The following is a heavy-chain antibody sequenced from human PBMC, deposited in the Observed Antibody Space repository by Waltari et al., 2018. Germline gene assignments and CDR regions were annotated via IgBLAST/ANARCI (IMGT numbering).Heavy chain of an antibody. J-gene: IGHJ4*02. CDR3: AKNGGGYCTGGTCYGRY. CDR2: ISDTGGST. D-gene: IGHD2-15*01. CDR1: GFTSSRHA. V-gene: IGHV3-23*01. Sequence: EVQLLESGGGLVQPGGSLSLSCAASGFTSSRHALAWVRQTPGKGLEGVSAISDTGGSTYYADSVKGRFTISRDNSKNTLYLQMYSLRAEDTAVYYCAKNGGGYCTGGTCYGRYWGQGTLVTVSS.